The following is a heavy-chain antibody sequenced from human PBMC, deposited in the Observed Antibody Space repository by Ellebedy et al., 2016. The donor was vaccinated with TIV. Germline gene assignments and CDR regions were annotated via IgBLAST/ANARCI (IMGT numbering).Heavy chain of an antibody. V-gene: IGHV3-7*01. D-gene: IGHD4-17*01. CDR3: ARRASYGDYAVQVNPWFDP. CDR1: GFNFRSYW. J-gene: IGHJ5*02. Sequence: GESLKISCAASGFNFRSYWMTWVRQAPGKGLEWVAKIRQEGDEIYYVESVKGRFNISRDNAKNSLVLQMNSLRVEDTAVYYCARRASYGDYAVQVNPWFDPWGQGTLVTVSS. CDR2: IRQEGDEI.